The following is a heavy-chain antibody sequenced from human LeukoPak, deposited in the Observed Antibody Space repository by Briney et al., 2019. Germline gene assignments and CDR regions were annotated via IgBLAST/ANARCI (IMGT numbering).Heavy chain of an antibody. D-gene: IGHD2-2*01. CDR3: ARDSTSRLDY. V-gene: IGHV1-69*13. CDR1: GYTFTSYG. Sequence: ASVKVSCKTSGYTFTSYGLSWVRQAPGQGLEWMGGIIPIFGTANYAQKFQGRVTITADESTSTAYMELSSLRSEDTAVYYCARDSTSRLDYWGQGTLVTVSS. CDR2: IIPIFGTA. J-gene: IGHJ4*02.